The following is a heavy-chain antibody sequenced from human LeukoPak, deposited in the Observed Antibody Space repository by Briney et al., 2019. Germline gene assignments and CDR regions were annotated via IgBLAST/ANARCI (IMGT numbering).Heavy chain of an antibody. V-gene: IGHV1-8*01. CDR3: ARGVARWLNWFDP. CDR1: GYTFTSYD. CDR2: MNPNSGNT. D-gene: IGHD6-19*01. Sequence: ASVKVSCKASGYTFTSYDINWVRQATGQRLEWMGWMNPNSGNTGYAQKLQGRVTMTRNTSISTAYMELSSLRSEDTAVYYCARGVARWLNWFDPWGQGTLVTVSS. J-gene: IGHJ5*02.